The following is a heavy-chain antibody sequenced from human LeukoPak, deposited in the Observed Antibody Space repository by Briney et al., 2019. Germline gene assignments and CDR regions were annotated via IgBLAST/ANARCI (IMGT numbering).Heavy chain of an antibody. CDR1: GFTFSSYG. V-gene: IGHV3-30*03. Sequence: GGSLRLSCAASGFTFSSYGMHWVRQAPGKGLEWVAVISYDGSNKYYADSVKGRFTISRDNSKNTLYLQMNSLRAEDTAMYYCARLLVYNSGGEAFDHWGQGTLVTVSS. CDR3: ARLLVYNSGGEAFDH. D-gene: IGHD1-20*01. CDR2: ISYDGSNK. J-gene: IGHJ4*02.